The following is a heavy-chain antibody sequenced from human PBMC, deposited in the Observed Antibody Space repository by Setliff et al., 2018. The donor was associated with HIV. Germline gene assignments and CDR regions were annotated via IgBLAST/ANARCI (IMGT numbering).Heavy chain of an antibody. D-gene: IGHD5-18*01. CDR2: IDYSGSA. CDR3: AREGKTALVTKYFDY. V-gene: IGHV4-31*03. J-gene: IGHJ4*02. CDR1: GGSISSATYY. Sequence: SETLSLTCTVSGGSISSATYYWSWIRQYPGKGLEWIGYIDYSGSAYYNPSLKRRITISRDTSKNQFSLKMNSVTAADTAVYYCAREGKTALVTKYFDYWGQGILVTV.